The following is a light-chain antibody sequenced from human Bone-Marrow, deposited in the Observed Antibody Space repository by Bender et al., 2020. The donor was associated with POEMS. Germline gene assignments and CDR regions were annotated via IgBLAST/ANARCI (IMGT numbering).Light chain of an antibody. V-gene: IGLV1-44*01. Sequence: QSVLTQPPSASGTPGQRVTISCSGSSSNIGTNPVNWYQQLPGPAPKLPIYINNQRPSGVPDRFSGSKSGTSASLAISGLQSEDEADYYCAAWEDSLNGWVFGGGTKLTVL. J-gene: IGLJ3*02. CDR3: AAWEDSLNGWV. CDR1: SSNIGTNP. CDR2: INN.